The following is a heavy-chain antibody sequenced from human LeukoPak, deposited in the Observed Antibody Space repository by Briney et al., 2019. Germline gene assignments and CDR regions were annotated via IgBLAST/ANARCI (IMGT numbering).Heavy chain of an antibody. CDR2: INPNSGGT. Sequence: ASVKVSCKASGYTFTGYYMHWVRQAPGQGLEWMGWINPNSGGTSYAQKFQGRVTMTRDTSTSTVYMELSSLRSEDTAVYYCAGDSMVRGATFAFDIWGQGTMVTVSS. J-gene: IGHJ3*02. V-gene: IGHV1-2*02. D-gene: IGHD3-10*01. CDR1: GYTFTGYY. CDR3: AGDSMVRGATFAFDI.